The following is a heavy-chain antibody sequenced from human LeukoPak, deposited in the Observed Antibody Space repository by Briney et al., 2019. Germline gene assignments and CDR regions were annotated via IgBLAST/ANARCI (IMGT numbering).Heavy chain of an antibody. CDR2: IYYSGST. D-gene: IGHD6-19*01. CDR1: GGSISSGDYY. J-gene: IGHJ4*02. V-gene: IGHV4-30-4*01. CDR3: ARLLIAVAVLGY. Sequence: SETLSLTCTVSGGSISSGDYYWSWIRQPPGKGLEWIGYIYYSGSTYYNPSLKSRVTISVDTSKNRFSLKLSSVTAADTAVYYCARLLIAVAVLGYWGQGTLVTVSS.